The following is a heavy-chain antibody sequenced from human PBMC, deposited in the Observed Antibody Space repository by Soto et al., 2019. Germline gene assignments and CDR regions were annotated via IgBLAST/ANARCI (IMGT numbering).Heavy chain of an antibody. CDR2: IIPIFGTA. V-gene: IGHV1-69*01. CDR3: ARTYYYGSGSIGGGMDV. D-gene: IGHD3-10*01. CDR1: GGTFSSYA. J-gene: IGHJ6*02. Sequence: QVQLVQSGAEVKKPGSSVKVSCKASGGTFSSYAISWVRQAPGQGLEWMGGIIPIFGTANYAQKFQGRVTITADESTSTVYMELSSLRSEDTAVYYCARTYYYGSGSIGGGMDVWGQGTTVTVSS.